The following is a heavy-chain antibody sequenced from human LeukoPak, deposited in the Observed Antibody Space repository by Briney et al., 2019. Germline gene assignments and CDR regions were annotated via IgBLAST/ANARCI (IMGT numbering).Heavy chain of an antibody. J-gene: IGHJ6*02. Sequence: PGGSLRLSCAASGFTFSSYWMSWVRQAPGKGLEWVANIKQDGSEKYYVDSVKGRFTISRDNAKNSLYLQMNSLRAEDTAVYYCARDQPFSPYYYYYYGMDVWGQGTTVTVSS. CDR1: GFTFSSYW. V-gene: IGHV3-7*03. CDR2: IKQDGSEK. CDR3: ARDQPFSPYYYYYYGMDV.